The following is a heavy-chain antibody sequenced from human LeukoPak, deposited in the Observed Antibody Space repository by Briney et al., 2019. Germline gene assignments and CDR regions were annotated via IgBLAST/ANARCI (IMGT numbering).Heavy chain of an antibody. CDR2: IDIASYT. D-gene: IGHD6-13*01. V-gene: IGHV3-13*01. CDR3: ARVAAAGKGFDY. CDR1: GFTFSSYD. J-gene: IGHJ4*02. Sequence: GGSLRLSCAVSGFTFSSYDMHWVRQVTGKGLEWVSAIDIASYTYYTGSVRGRFNISRENVKNSLYLQMNRLRAGDTAVYYCARVAAAGKGFDYWGQGTLVTVSS.